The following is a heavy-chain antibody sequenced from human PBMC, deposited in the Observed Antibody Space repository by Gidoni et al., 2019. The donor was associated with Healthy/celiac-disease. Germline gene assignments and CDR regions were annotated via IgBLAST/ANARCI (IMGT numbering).Heavy chain of an antibody. CDR1: GGSISSSSYY. CDR3: ARLPRGGWLGEYFQH. J-gene: IGHJ1*01. V-gene: IGHV4-39*01. CDR2: IYSSGST. D-gene: IGHD6-19*01. Sequence: QLQLQESGPGLVKPSETLSLTCTVHGGSISSSSYYWGWIRPPPGTGLEWIGSIYSSGSTYYNPSLKSRGTISVDTSKNQFSLKLSSVTAADTAVYYCARLPRGGWLGEYFQHWGQGTLVTVSS.